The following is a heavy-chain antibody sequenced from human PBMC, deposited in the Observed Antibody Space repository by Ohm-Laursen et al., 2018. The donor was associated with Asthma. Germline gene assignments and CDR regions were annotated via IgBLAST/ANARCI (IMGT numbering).Heavy chain of an antibody. Sequence: SETLSLTCTVSGGSIGSGDYYWSWIRQPPGKGLEWIGDIYYSGSTYYNPSLKSRVTITVDTSKNQFSLKLSSVTAADTAVYYCARDMGGRRDGYNGFDYWGQGTLVTVSS. CDR3: ARDMGGRRDGYNGFDY. J-gene: IGHJ4*02. V-gene: IGHV4-30-4*01. CDR1: GGSIGSGDYY. CDR2: IYYSGST. D-gene: IGHD5-24*01.